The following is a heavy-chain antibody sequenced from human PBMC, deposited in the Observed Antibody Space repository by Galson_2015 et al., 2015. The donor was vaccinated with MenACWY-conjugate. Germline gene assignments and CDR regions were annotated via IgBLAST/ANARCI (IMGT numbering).Heavy chain of an antibody. J-gene: IGHJ4*02. CDR3: ARDNNWSWDS. Sequence: SLRLSCAASGFTFNNYWMHWVRQPPGKGLEWISYIKADGSFSNYADSVKGRFTTSTDNAKNMVYLQMDGLGDEDTAVYFCARDNNWSWDSGGQGTLVTVSS. CDR2: IKADGSFS. D-gene: IGHD1-1*01. V-gene: IGHV3-74*01. CDR1: GFTFNNYW.